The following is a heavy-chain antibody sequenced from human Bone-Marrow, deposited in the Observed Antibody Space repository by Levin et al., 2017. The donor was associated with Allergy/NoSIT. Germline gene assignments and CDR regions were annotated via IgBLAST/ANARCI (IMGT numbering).Heavy chain of an antibody. CDR2: IKPDGSDK. J-gene: IGHJ4*02. Sequence: GGSLRLSCEASGFTFRDYWMTWVRQAPGKGLEWVANIKPDGSDKYYVDSVKGRFTISRDNAKNSLSLEMKSLRAEDTAVYYCAKDNTGWRVYEYWGQGTRVTVSS. V-gene: IGHV3-7*01. CDR1: GFTFRDYW. D-gene: IGHD5/OR15-5a*01. CDR3: AKDNTGWRVYEY.